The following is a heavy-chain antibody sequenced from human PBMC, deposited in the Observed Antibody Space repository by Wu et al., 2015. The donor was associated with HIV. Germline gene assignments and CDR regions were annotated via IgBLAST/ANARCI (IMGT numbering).Heavy chain of an antibody. CDR2: IIPIFGTA. V-gene: IGHV1-69*13. D-gene: IGHD3-22*01. Sequence: QVQLVQSGAEVKKPGSSVKVSCKASGGTFSSYAISWVRQAPGQGLEWMGRIIPIFGTANYAQKFQGRVTITADESTSAAYMELSSLRSEDTAVYYCARDTHYYYDSSGSTPFDPWGQGTLVTVSS. CDR1: GGTFSSYA. J-gene: IGHJ5*02. CDR3: ARDTHYYYDSSGSTPFDP.